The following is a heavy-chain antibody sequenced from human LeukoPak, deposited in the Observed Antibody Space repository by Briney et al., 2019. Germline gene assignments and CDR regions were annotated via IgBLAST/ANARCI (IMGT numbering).Heavy chain of an antibody. Sequence: GGSLRLSCAASGFTFSSYSMNWVRQAPGKGLEWVANIKQDGSEKYYVDSVKGRFTISRDNAKNSLYLQMNSLRAEDTAVYYCARDRIAARRTGESDYWGQGTLVTVSS. CDR1: GFTFSSYS. J-gene: IGHJ4*02. CDR3: ARDRIAARRTGESDY. CDR2: IKQDGSEK. D-gene: IGHD6-6*01. V-gene: IGHV3-7*01.